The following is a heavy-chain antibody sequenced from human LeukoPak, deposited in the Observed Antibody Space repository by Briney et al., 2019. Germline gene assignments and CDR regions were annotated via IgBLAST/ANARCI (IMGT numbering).Heavy chain of an antibody. CDR1: GFTFSSYA. V-gene: IGHV3-23*01. J-gene: IGHJ4*02. CDR3: AHISSSWPDY. CDR2: ISGSGGST. Sequence: GGSLRLSCAASGFTFSSYAMSWVRQAPGKGLEWVSAISGSGGSTYYADSVKGRFTISRDNSKNTLYLQMNGLRAEDTAVYYCAHISSSWPDYWGQGTLVTVSS. D-gene: IGHD6-13*01.